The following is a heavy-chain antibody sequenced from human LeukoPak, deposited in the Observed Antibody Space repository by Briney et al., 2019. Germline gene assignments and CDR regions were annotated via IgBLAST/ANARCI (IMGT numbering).Heavy chain of an antibody. V-gene: IGHV3-30*18. CDR1: GFTFSSYG. Sequence: GGSLRLSCAASGFTFSSYGMHWVRQAPGKGLEWVAVISYDGSNKYYADSVKGRFTISRDNSKNTLYLQMNSLRAEDTAVYYCAKDPRAYSSSWAGNWFDPWGQGILVTVSS. CDR2: ISYDGSNK. J-gene: IGHJ5*02. D-gene: IGHD6-13*01. CDR3: AKDPRAYSSSWAGNWFDP.